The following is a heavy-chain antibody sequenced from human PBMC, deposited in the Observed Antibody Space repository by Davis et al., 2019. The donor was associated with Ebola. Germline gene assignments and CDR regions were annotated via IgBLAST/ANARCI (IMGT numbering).Heavy chain of an antibody. CDR1: GYSISSSNW. CDR2: IYYSGST. J-gene: IGHJ3*02. Sequence: PSETLSLTCAVSGYSISSSNWWGWIRQPPGKGLEWIGYIYYSGSTYYNPSLKSRVTMSVDTSKNQFSLKLSSVTAVDTAVYYCARGHDYGDYGGAFDIWGQGTMVTVSS. CDR3: ARGHDYGDYGGAFDI. V-gene: IGHV4-28*03. D-gene: IGHD4-17*01.